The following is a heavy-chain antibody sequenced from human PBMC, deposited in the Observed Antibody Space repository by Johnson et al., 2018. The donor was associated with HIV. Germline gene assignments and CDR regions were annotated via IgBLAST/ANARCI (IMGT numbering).Heavy chain of an antibody. Sequence: QVQLVESGGGLVKPGGSLRLSCAASGFSFSDYCMTWIRQAPGKGLEWVSYIRSSGASIYYADSVKGRFTISRDNAKNSLYLQMNSLRAEDTAGYYCARVITIFRVAPRYAFDMWGQGTMVTVSS. CDR3: ARVITIFRVAPRYAFDM. D-gene: IGHD3-3*01. V-gene: IGHV3-11*04. CDR2: IRSSGASI. J-gene: IGHJ3*02. CDR1: GFSFSDYC.